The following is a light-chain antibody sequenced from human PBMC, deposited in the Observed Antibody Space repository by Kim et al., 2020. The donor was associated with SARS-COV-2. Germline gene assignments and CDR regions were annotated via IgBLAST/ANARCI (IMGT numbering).Light chain of an antibody. CDR3: QSYDSSLSGL. CDR1: SSNIGAGYD. V-gene: IGLV1-40*01. Sequence: GQRVTIAGTGSSSNIGAGYDVHWYQQLPGTAPKLLIYGNSNRPSGVPDRFSGSKSGTSASLAITGLQAEDEADYYCQSYDSSLSGLFGGGTQLTVL. CDR2: GNS. J-gene: IGLJ2*01.